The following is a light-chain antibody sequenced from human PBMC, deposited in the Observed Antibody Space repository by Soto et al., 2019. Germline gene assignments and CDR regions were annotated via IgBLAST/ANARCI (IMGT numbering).Light chain of an antibody. V-gene: IGKV3-20*01. CDR3: QQYGSSPWT. CDR2: GAS. J-gene: IGKJ1*01. Sequence: EIVLTQSPGTLSLSPGESATLSRRASQSVSSNYLAWFQQKDGQAPRLRMYGASSRATDIPDRFSGSGSGTDFPLIISRLETADVAVYYCQQYGSSPWTFDQGTKVEIK. CDR1: QSVSSNY.